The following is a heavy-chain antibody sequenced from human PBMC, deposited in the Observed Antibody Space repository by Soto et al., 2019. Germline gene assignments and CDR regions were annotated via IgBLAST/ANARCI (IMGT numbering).Heavy chain of an antibody. Sequence: QVQLQQWGAGLLKPSETLSLTCAVYGGSFSGYYWTWIRQPPGTGLEWTGEIHHSGSTNYNPPLKSRVTIPVDTSKNQFSLKLTSVTAADTAVYYCARDKITGLFDYWGQGTLVTVSS. D-gene: IGHD2-8*02. V-gene: IGHV4-34*01. CDR3: ARDKITGLFDY. CDR1: GGSFSGYY. J-gene: IGHJ4*02. CDR2: IHHSGST.